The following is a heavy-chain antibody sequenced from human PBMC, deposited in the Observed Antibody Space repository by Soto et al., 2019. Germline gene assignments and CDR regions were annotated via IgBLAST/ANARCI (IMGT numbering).Heavy chain of an antibody. CDR2: IIPIFGTA. D-gene: IGHD4-4*01. J-gene: IGHJ6*02. CDR1: GGTFSSYA. CDR3: ARGRATVTKSGGYYYYGMDV. Sequence: QVQLVQSGAEVKKPGSSVKVSCKASGGTFSSYAISWVRQAPGQGLEWMGGIIPIFGTANYAQKFQGRVTITADEPTSTAYMELSSLRSEDTAVYYCARGRATVTKSGGYYYYGMDVWGQGTTVTVSS. V-gene: IGHV1-69*01.